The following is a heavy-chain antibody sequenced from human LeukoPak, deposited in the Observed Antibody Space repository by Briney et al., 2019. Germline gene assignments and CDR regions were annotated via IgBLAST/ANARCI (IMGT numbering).Heavy chain of an antibody. V-gene: IGHV3-48*02. CDR3: ARIFEGDDY. CDR1: GFTFSSYG. Sequence: PGGSLRLSCAASGFTFSSYGMHWVRQAPGKGLEWVSYISSGSSTIYYADSVKGRFTISRDNAMNSLYLQMNSLRDEDTAVYYCARIFEGDDYWGLGTLVTVSS. CDR2: ISSGSSTI. D-gene: IGHD3-16*01. J-gene: IGHJ4*02.